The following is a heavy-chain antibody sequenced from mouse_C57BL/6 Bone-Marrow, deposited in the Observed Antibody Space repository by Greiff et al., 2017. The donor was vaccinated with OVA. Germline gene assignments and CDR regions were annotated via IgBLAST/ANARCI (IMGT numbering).Heavy chain of an antibody. CDR3: ARSVITTPLDY. CDR2: INPGSGGT. CDR1: GYAFTNYL. V-gene: IGHV1-54*01. Sequence: VKLVESGAELVRPGTSVKVSCKASGYAFTNYLIEWVKQRPGQGLEWIGVINPGSGGTNYNEKFKGKATLTADKYSSTAYMQLSSQTSEDSTVSFCARSVITTPLDYWGPGPPLTVSS. D-gene: IGHD1-1*01. J-gene: IGHJ2*01.